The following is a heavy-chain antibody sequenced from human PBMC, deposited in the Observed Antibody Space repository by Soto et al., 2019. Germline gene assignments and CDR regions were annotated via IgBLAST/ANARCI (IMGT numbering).Heavy chain of an antibody. CDR3: ARLCISTRCGAHHGMDV. CDR2: IYYSGNT. Sequence: SETLSLTCTVSGGSFSSGDYYWSWIRQPPGKGLEWIGYIYYSGNTYYNPSLKSRVATSVDTSKNQFSLKLSSVTAADTAVYYCARLCISTRCGAHHGMDVWGQWNTVTVS. J-gene: IGHJ6*02. D-gene: IGHD2-2*01. V-gene: IGHV4-30-4*01. CDR1: GGSFSSGDYY.